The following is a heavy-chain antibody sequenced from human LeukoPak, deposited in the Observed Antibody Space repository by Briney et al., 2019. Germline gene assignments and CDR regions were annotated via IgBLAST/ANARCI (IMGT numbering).Heavy chain of an antibody. CDR1: GFTFSSSA. D-gene: IGHD3-22*01. CDR2: ISSSSSYI. V-gene: IGHV3-21*01. Sequence: GGSLRLSCAASGFTFSSSAMNWVRQAPGKGLEWVSSISSSSSYIYYADSVKGRFTISRDNAKNSLYLQMNSLRAEDTAVYYCAREGYYYDSSGYYHTDLFDYWGQGTLVTVSS. CDR3: AREGYYYDSSGYYHTDLFDY. J-gene: IGHJ4*02.